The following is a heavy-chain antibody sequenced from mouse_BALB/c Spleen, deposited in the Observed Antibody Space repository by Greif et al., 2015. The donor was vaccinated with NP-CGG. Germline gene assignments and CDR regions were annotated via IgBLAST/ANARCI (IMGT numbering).Heavy chain of an antibody. Sequence: EVQLQQPGGGLVQPGGSLKLSCAASGFTFSRYGMSWVRQTPDKRLELVATINSNGGSTYYPDSVKGRFTISRDNAKNTPYLQMSSLKSEDTAMYYCASLAYWGQGTLVTVSA. CDR2: INSNGGST. J-gene: IGHJ3*01. CDR3: ASLAY. V-gene: IGHV5-6-3*01. CDR1: GFTFSRYG.